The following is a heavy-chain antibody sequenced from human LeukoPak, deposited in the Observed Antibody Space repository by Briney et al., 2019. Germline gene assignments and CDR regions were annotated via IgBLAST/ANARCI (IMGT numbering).Heavy chain of an antibody. CDR3: ARAPRHSSGPTGY. CDR1: GGSFSGYY. D-gene: IGHD6-19*01. CDR2: INHSGST. Sequence: SETLSLXCAVYGGSFSGYYWSWIRRPPGKGLEWIGEINHSGSTNYNPSLKSRVTISVDTSKNQFSLKLSSVTAADTAVYYCARAPRHSSGPTGYWGQGTLVTVSS. J-gene: IGHJ4*02. V-gene: IGHV4-34*01.